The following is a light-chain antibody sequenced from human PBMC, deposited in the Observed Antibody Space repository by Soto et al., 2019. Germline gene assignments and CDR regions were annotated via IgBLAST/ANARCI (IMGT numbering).Light chain of an antibody. J-gene: IGKJ1*01. CDR1: RGISSY. CDR3: QQYYSYPHT. V-gene: IGKV1-8*01. CDR2: AAS. Sequence: AIRMTQSPSSFSASTGDRVTITCRASRGISSYLAWYQQKPGKAPKLLIYAASTLQSGVPARFSGSGSGTDITLTISCLQSEDFATYYCQQYYSYPHTFGQGTKVEIK.